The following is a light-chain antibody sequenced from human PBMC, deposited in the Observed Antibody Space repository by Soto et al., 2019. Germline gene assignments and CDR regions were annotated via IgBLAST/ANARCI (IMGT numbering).Light chain of an antibody. Sequence: DIQMTHSPSTLPASVGDRVTITCRASQSINNRLAWYQQRPGKAPKLLIYDASSLESGVPTRFSGSGSATEFTLTISSLQPDDFATYYCQQYNSYSYTFGQGTKVDIK. J-gene: IGKJ2*01. CDR3: QQYNSYSYT. CDR1: QSINNR. CDR2: DAS. V-gene: IGKV1-5*01.